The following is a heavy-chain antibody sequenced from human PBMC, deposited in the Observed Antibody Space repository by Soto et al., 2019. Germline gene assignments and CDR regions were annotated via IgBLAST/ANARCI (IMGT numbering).Heavy chain of an antibody. D-gene: IGHD3-3*01. CDR1: GGTFSSYA. CDR3: ARGRVTIFGVVAYYYYGMDV. CDR2: IIPIFGTA. V-gene: IGHV1-69*13. J-gene: IGHJ6*02. Sequence: SVKVSCKASGGTFSSYAISWVRQAPGQGLEWMGGIIPIFGTANYAQKFQGRVTITADESTSTAYMELSSLRSEDTAVYYCARGRVTIFGVVAYYYYGMDVWGQGTTVTVSS.